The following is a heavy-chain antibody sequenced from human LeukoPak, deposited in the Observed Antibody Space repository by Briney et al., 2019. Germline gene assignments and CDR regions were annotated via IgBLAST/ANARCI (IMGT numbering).Heavy chain of an antibody. D-gene: IGHD5-24*01. V-gene: IGHV3-30*04. J-gene: IGHJ3*02. CDR2: ISYDGSNK. CDR3: ARPSQMATIFGDAFDI. CDR1: GFTFSSYA. Sequence: GGSLRLSRAASGFTFSSYAMHWVRQAPGKGLEWVAVISYDGSNKYYADSVKGRFTISRDNSKNTLYLQMNSLRAEDTAVYYCARPSQMATIFGDAFDIWGQGTMVTVSS.